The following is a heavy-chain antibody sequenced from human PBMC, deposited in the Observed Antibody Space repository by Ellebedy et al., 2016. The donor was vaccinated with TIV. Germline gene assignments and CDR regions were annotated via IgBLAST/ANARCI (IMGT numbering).Heavy chain of an antibody. CDR1: GGTFSSYA. CDR2: IIPILGIA. J-gene: IGHJ2*01. Sequence: SVKVSCXASGGTFSSYAISWVRQAPGQGLEWMGRIIPILGIANYAQKFQGRVTITADKSTSTAYMELSSLRSDDTAVYYCARVSFGSGWLYWYFDLWGRGTLVTVSS. CDR3: ARVSFGSGWLYWYFDL. V-gene: IGHV1-69*04. D-gene: IGHD6-19*01.